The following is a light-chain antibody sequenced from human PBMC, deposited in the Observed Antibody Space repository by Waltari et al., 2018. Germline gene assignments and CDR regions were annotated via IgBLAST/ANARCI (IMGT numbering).Light chain of an antibody. CDR1: SSDVGGYNY. CDR3: SSYTSSSTLDVV. V-gene: IGLV2-14*01. J-gene: IGLJ2*01. CDR2: EVS. Sequence: SALTQPASVSGSPGQSITISCTGTSSDVGGYNYVSWYQQHPGNAPKLMIYEVSNRPSGVSNRFSGSKSGNTASLTISGLQAEDEADYYCSSYTSSSTLDVVFGGGTKLTVL.